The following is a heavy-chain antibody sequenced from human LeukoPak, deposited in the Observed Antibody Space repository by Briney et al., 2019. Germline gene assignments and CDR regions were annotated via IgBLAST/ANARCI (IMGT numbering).Heavy chain of an antibody. D-gene: IGHD4-17*01. CDR3: AKDRISGDYAY. V-gene: IGHV3-23*01. J-gene: IGHJ4*02. CDR2: ISGSGGST. Sequence: GGSLRLSCAASGFTFSSYAMSWVRQAPGKGLEWVSAISGSGGSTYYADSVKGRFTISRDNSKNTLYLQMNSLRAENTAVYYCAKDRISGDYAYWGQGTLVTVSS. CDR1: GFTFSSYA.